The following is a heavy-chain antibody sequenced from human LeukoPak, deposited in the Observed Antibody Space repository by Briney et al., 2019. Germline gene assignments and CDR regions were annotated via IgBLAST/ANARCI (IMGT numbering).Heavy chain of an antibody. J-gene: IGHJ5*02. Sequence: ASVKVSCKASGGTFSSYAISWVRRAPGQGLEWMGGIIPIFGTANYAQKSQGRVTITTDESTSTAYMELSSLRSEDTAVYYCARVYCSSTSCYNGWFDPWGQGTLVTVSS. V-gene: IGHV1-69*05. CDR1: GGTFSSYA. D-gene: IGHD2-2*01. CDR3: ARVYCSSTSCYNGWFDP. CDR2: IIPIFGTA.